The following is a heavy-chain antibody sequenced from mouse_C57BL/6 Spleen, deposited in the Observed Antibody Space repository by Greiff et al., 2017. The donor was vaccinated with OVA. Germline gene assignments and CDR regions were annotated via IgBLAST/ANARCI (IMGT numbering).Heavy chain of an antibody. Sequence: EVKLVESGGGLVKPGGSLKLSCAASGFTFSDYGMHWVRQAPEKGLEWVAYISSGSSTIYYADTVKGRFTISRDNAKNTLFLQMTSLRSEDTAMYYCARQDYDEFAYWGQGTLVTVSA. CDR3: ARQDYDEFAY. CDR1: GFTFSDYG. V-gene: IGHV5-17*01. J-gene: IGHJ3*01. CDR2: ISSGSSTI. D-gene: IGHD2-4*01.